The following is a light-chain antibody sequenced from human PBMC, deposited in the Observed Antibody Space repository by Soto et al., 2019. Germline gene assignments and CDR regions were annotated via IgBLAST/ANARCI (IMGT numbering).Light chain of an antibody. CDR1: QSVSEW. CDR2: DAS. Sequence: DIQMTQSPATLSASVGDSVPITCRASQSVSEWLAWYQQKPGKAPKLLIYDASSLESGVPSRFSGSGSGTEFTLTITSLQPDDFATYYCQQYSSHSNTVGRGTKLECK. J-gene: IGKJ2*01. CDR3: QQYSSHSNT. V-gene: IGKV1-5*01.